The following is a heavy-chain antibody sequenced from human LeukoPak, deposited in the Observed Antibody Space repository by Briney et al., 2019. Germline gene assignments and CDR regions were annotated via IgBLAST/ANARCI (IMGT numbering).Heavy chain of an antibody. CDR3: ARHVGKWGWDY. V-gene: IGHV4-61*05. CDR1: GGSISSSSYY. D-gene: IGHD3-16*01. CDR2: IYYTGGT. J-gene: IGHJ4*02. Sequence: PSETLSLTCTVSGGSISSSSYYWGWIRQPSGKGLEWIGNIYYTGGTKYNPSLRSRVTISVDPSKNQFSLKLSSVTAADTAMYYRARHVGKWGWDYWGQGTLVTVSS.